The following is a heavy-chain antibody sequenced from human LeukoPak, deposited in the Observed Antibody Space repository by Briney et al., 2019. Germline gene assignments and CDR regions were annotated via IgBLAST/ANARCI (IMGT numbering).Heavy chain of an antibody. CDR1: GGSISSSSYY. J-gene: IGHJ4*02. CDR2: MYYSGST. CDR3: ARGTLYSGWSYYFDY. V-gene: IGHV4-39*07. D-gene: IGHD6-19*01. Sequence: SETLSLTCTVSGGSISSSSYYWGWIRQPPGKGLEWIGSMYYSGSTYYNPSLKSRVTISVDTSKNQFSLKLSSVTAADTAVYYCARGTLYSGWSYYFDYWGQGTLVTVSS.